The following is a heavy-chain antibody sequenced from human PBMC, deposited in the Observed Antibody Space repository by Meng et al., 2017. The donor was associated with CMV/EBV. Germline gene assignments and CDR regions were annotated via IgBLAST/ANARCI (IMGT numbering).Heavy chain of an antibody. CDR3: AKSPMNYLGPTQNSPYYFDY. D-gene: IGHD3-16*01. V-gene: IGHV4-61*01. J-gene: IGHJ4*02. Sequence: ANYYWAWIRQPPGKGLEWFGYIYYSGSTIYNPSLKSRVTMSVDTSKNQFSLKVNSVTTTDTAVYYCAKSPMNYLGPTQNSPYYFDYWGQGTLVTVSS. CDR1: ANYY. CDR2: IYYSGST.